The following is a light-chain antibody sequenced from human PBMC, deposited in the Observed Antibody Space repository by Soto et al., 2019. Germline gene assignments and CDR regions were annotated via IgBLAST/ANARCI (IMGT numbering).Light chain of an antibody. CDR3: AAWDDSLNGPV. J-gene: IGLJ2*01. V-gene: IGLV1-44*01. Sequence: QSVLTQPPSASGTPGQRVTISCSGSSSNIGSNTVNWYQQLPGTDPKLLIYSNNQRPSGGPDRFSGSKSGTSAALAISGLQSEDEADYYCAAWDDSLNGPVFGGGTKLTVL. CDR1: SSNIGSNT. CDR2: SNN.